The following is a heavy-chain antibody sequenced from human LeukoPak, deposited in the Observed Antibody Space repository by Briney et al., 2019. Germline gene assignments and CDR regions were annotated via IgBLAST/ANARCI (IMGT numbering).Heavy chain of an antibody. Sequence: PGGSLRLSCAASGFTVSSNYMGWVRQAPGKGLEWIGSIYYSGSTYYNPSLKSRVTISLDTSKNQYSLKVTSVTASDTAVYYCVASNWELQGWFDPWGQGTLVTVSS. J-gene: IGHJ5*02. CDR2: IYYSGST. CDR3: VASNWELQGWFDP. CDR1: GFTVSSNY. V-gene: IGHV4-38-2*01. D-gene: IGHD1-7*01.